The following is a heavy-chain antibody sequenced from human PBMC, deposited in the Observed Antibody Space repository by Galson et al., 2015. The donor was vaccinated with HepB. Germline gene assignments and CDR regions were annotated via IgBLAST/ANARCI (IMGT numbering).Heavy chain of an antibody. V-gene: IGHV4-31*03. CDR3: ATYYYNNRGYSSHYFDY. J-gene: IGHJ4*02. CDR2: SYYSGST. D-gene: IGHD3-22*01. Sequence: TLSLACTVSGGSVSSGDYYWSWIRQHPGKGLEWIGYSYYSGSTYYNPSLKSRLTISVDTSKNQFSLKLSSVTAADTAVYYCATYYYNNRGYSSHYFDYWGQGTLVTVSS. CDR1: GGSVSSGDYY.